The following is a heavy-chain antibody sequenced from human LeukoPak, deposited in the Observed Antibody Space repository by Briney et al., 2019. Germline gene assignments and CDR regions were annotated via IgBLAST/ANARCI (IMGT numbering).Heavy chain of an antibody. V-gene: IGHV4-59*12. J-gene: IGHJ3*02. CDR1: GGSISSYY. Sequence: SETLSLTCTVSGGSISSYYWGWIRQPPGKGLEWIGYIYYSGSTNYNPSLKSRVTISVDTSKNQFSLKLSSVTAADTAVYYCARPWGCSSTSCSKAFDIWGQGTMVTVSS. D-gene: IGHD2-2*01. CDR2: IYYSGST. CDR3: ARPWGCSSTSCSKAFDI.